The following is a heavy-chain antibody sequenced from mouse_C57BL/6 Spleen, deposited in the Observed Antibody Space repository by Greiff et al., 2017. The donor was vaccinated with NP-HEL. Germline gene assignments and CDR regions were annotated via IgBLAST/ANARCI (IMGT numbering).Heavy chain of an antibody. CDR1: GFTFSDYG. D-gene: IGHD1-1*01. CDR2: ISSGSSTI. V-gene: IGHV5-17*01. J-gene: IGHJ4*01. CDR3: ARNYGSSYVEAMDY. Sequence: EVQRVESGGGLVKPGGSLKLSCAASGFTFSDYGMHWVRQAPEKGLEWVAYISSGSSTIYYADTVKGRFTISRDNAKNTLFLQMTSLRSEDTAMYYCARNYGSSYVEAMDYWGQGTSVTVSS.